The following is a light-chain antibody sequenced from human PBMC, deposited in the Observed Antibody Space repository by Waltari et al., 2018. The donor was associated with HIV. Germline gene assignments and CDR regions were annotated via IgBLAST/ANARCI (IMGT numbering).Light chain of an antibody. CDR1: QSVSSSY. CDR3: QQYNIRPRGNT. V-gene: IGKV3-20*01. CDR2: GAS. J-gene: IGKJ2*01. Sequence: EIVLTQSPGTLSLSPGERATLSCRASQSVSSSYLAWYQQKPGQAPRLLIYGASSSATGIPDRFSGSGSGTDFTLTISRLEPEDFATYYCQQYNIRPRGNTFGQGTKLQIK.